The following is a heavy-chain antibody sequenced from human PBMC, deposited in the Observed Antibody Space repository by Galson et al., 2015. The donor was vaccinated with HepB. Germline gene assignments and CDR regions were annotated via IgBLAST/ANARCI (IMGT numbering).Heavy chain of an antibody. V-gene: IGHV1-46*01. CDR1: GHIFTTYS. J-gene: IGHJ4*02. CDR2: INPSGGST. Sequence: SVKVSCKASGHIFTTYSISWVRQAPGQGLEWMGIINPSGGSTSYAQKFQGRVTMTRDTSTSTVYMELSSLRSEDTAVYYCARGVDAKSDGGNSGDYFDYWGQGTLVTVSS. D-gene: IGHD4-23*01. CDR3: ARGVDAKSDGGNSGDYFDY.